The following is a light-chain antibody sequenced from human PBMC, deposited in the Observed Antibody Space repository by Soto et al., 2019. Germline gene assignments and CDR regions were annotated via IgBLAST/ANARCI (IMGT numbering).Light chain of an antibody. CDR3: QQYNNWPLT. CDR2: DAS. J-gene: IGKJ4*01. Sequence: ERVMTQSPATLSVSPGERATLSCRASQSVNNNLAWYQQKPGQAPRLLIYDASTRATGIPARFSGSGSGTDFTLTISSLQSEDFAVYYCQQYNNWPLTFGGGTKVDIK. V-gene: IGKV3-15*01. CDR1: QSVNNN.